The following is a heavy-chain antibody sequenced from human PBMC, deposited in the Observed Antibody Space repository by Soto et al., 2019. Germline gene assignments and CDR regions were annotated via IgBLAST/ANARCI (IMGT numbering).Heavy chain of an antibody. D-gene: IGHD2-15*01. J-gene: IGHJ4*02. CDR1: GFIFSSYA. V-gene: IGHV3-23*01. CDR2: ISGSGDNT. CDR3: AKDRGLGGGSCFDH. Sequence: GGSLRLSCATSGFIFSSYAMSWVRQAPGKGLEWVAAISGSGDNTYYADSVKGRFTISRDNAKNILSLQMNSLRAEDTAIYYCAKDRGLGGGSCFDHWGQGALVTV.